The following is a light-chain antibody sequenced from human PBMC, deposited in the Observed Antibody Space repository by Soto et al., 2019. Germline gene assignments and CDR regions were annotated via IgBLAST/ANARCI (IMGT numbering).Light chain of an antibody. Sequence: EIVLTQSPDTLSLSPGERATISCRASQSVSTNYLAWYQQKPGRAPRLLIYGASSRVTGIPGRFSGSGSGTDFTLTLSRLEPEDFAVYYCQQYGSSPSITFGQGTRLEIK. J-gene: IGKJ5*01. CDR3: QQYGSSPSIT. CDR2: GAS. CDR1: QSVSTNY. V-gene: IGKV3-20*01.